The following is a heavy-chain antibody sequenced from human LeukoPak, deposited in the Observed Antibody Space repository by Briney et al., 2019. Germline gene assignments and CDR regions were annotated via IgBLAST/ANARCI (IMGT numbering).Heavy chain of an antibody. V-gene: IGHV1-2*02. D-gene: IGHD2-2*02. CDR2: ITPNSGGT. CDR1: GYTFTAYY. J-gene: IGHJ5*02. Sequence: ASVKVSCKASGYTFTAYYVHWVRQAPGQGLEWMGWITPNSGGTKYAQKFQGRVTMTRDTSISTAYMELSGLRSDDTAVYYCARGFRLSAIEDWFDPWGQGTLVTVSS. CDR3: ARGFRLSAIEDWFDP.